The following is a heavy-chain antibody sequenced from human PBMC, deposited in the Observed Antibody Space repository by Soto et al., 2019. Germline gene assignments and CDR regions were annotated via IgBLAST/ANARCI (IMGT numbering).Heavy chain of an antibody. J-gene: IGHJ6*02. Sequence: GGSLRLSCAASGFTFSSYAMHWVRQAPGKGLEWVAVISYDGSNKYYADSVKGRFTISRDNSKNTLYLQMNSLRAEDTAVYYCARRNKYGSGWSDRLYYYGMDVWGQGTTVTVSS. V-gene: IGHV3-30-3*01. CDR1: GFTFSSYA. D-gene: IGHD6-19*01. CDR2: ISYDGSNK. CDR3: ARRNKYGSGWSDRLYYYGMDV.